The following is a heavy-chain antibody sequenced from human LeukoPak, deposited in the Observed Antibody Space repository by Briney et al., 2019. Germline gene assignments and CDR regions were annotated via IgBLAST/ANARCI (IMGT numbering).Heavy chain of an antibody. Sequence: GGSLRLSCAASGFSFSTYWMTWVRQATGKGLEWVANIKQDGSENYYVDSARGRFTISRDNAKNSLYLQMNSLTAEDTAVYYCATDLGSSRPNFWGQGILVTVSS. CDR1: GFSFSTYW. V-gene: IGHV3-7*01. J-gene: IGHJ4*02. D-gene: IGHD6-13*01. CDR2: IKQDGSEN. CDR3: ATDLGSSRPNF.